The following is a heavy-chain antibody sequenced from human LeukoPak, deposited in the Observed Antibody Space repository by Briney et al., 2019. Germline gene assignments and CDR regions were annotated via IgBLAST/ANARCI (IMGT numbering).Heavy chain of an antibody. Sequence: SETQSLTCSVSGGSISSYYWSWIRRPAGRGLEWIGRIYTSGSTNYNPSLKSRVTLSVDTSKNQYSLKLSSVTAAATAVYYCARTRERDKIFDYWGQGTLVTVSS. CDR1: GGSISSYY. J-gene: IGHJ4*02. CDR3: ARTRERDKIFDY. CDR2: IYTSGST. D-gene: IGHD1-26*01. V-gene: IGHV4-4*07.